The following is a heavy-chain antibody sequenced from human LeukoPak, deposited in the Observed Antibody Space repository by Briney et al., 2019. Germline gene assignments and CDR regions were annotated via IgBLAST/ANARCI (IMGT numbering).Heavy chain of an antibody. CDR1: GGSIRSYY. J-gene: IGHJ1*01. D-gene: IGHD5-24*01. CDR3: ARSGRDGYDFHH. V-gene: IGHV4-59*01. CDR2: IYFSGST. Sequence: SETLSFTCTVSGGSIRSYYWSWIRQPPGKGLEWIGHIYFSGSTNYNPSLKSRVTISVDTSKNQFSLKLSSVTAADTAVYYCARSGRDGYDFHHWGQGTLVTVSS.